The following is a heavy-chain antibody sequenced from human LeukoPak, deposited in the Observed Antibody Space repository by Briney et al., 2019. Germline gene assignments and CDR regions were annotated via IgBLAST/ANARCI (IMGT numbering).Heavy chain of an antibody. CDR2: ISGSGGST. D-gene: IGHD5-24*01. Sequence: GGSLRLSCAASGFTFSSYAMSWVRQAPGKGLEWVSGISGSGGSTYYADSVKGRFTISRDNSKNTLYLQMNSLRAEDTAVYYCAKDKGRDGYNFFDYWDQGTLVTVSS. V-gene: IGHV3-23*01. J-gene: IGHJ4*02. CDR1: GFTFSSYA. CDR3: AKDKGRDGYNFFDY.